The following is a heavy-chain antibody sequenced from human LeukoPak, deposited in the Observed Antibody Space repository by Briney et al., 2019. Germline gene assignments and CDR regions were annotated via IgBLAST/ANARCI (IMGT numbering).Heavy chain of an antibody. CDR3: AKDLEEYSSGWYGDYYDSSGYSL. V-gene: IGHV3-23*01. CDR2: ISGSGGST. J-gene: IGHJ4*02. CDR1: GFTFSSYA. D-gene: IGHD3-22*01. Sequence: GASLRLSCAASGFTFSSYAMSWVRQPPGKGLEWVSAISGSGGSTNYADSVKGRLTISRDNSKNTLYLQMNSLRAEDTAVYYCAKDLEEYSSGWYGDYYDSSGYSLWGQGTLVTVSS.